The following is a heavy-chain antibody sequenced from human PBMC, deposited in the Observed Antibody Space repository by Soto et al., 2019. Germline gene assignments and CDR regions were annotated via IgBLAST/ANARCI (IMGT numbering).Heavy chain of an antibody. CDR2: IYPGDSDT. J-gene: IGHJ4*02. D-gene: IGHD2-2*01. V-gene: IGHV5-51*01. CDR3: ARQDRYCSSTSCYFVY. CDR1: GYSFTSYW. Sequence: ESLKISCKGSGYSFTSYWIGWVRQMPGKGLEWMGIIYPGDSDTRYSPSFQGQVTISADKSISTAYLQWSSLKASDTAMYYCARQDRYCSSTSCYFVYWGQGTLVTVSS.